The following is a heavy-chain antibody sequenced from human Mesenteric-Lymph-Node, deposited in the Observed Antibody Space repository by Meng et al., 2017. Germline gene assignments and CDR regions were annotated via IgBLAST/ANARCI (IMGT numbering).Heavy chain of an antibody. J-gene: IGHJ4*02. Sequence: LRGAGLGLGESSVTLSLACAFPGGSVNRRNVRSWVRRPPGKGLEWIGEIYHNRSTNYNPSHKRRVTISVDKSKNQFSLKLSSETAADTAVYYCASFPPPGKQWRVRDYWGQGTLVTVAS. CDR2: IYHNRST. CDR1: GGSVNRRNV. V-gene: IGHV4-4*02. CDR3: ASFPPPGKQWRVRDY. D-gene: IGHD6-19*01.